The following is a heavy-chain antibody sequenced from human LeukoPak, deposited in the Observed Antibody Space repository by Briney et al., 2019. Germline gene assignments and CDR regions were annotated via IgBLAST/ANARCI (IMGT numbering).Heavy chain of an antibody. V-gene: IGHV3-66*01. Sequence: GGSLRLSCAASGFTVSSNYMSWVRQAPGKGLEWVSVIYSGGSTYYADSVKGRFTISRDNAKNSLFLQMNSLRAEDTAVYYCARESSGYFYWGQGTLVTVST. CDR1: GFTVSSNY. CDR2: IYSGGST. CDR3: ARESSGYFY. J-gene: IGHJ4*02. D-gene: IGHD3-22*01.